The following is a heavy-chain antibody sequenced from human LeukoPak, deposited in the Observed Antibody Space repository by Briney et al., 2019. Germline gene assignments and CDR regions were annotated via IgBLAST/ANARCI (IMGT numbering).Heavy chain of an antibody. J-gene: IGHJ4*02. CDR1: GFTFSSYG. V-gene: IGHV3-33*01. CDR3: ARDPSAYDILTGVPPNFGPFDY. D-gene: IGHD3-9*01. Sequence: PGGSLRLSCAASGFTFSSYGMHWVRQAPGKGLEWVAVIWYDGSNKYYADSVKGRFTISRDNSKNTLYLQMNSLRAEDTAVYHCARDPSAYDILTGVPPNFGPFDYWGQGTLVTVSS. CDR2: IWYDGSNK.